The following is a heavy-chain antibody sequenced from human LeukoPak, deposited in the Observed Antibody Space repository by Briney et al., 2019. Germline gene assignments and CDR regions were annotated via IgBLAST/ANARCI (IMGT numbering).Heavy chain of an antibody. CDR2: ISGSGGSA. CDR1: GFTFSSYA. D-gene: IGHD2-2*01. Sequence: GGSLRLSRAASGFTFSSYAMSWVRQAPGKGLEWVSAISGSGGSAYYADSVKGRFTISRDNSKNTLYLQMNSLRAEDTAVYYCAKDIVVVPAAMPGVGYYYYGMDVWGQGTTVTVSS. J-gene: IGHJ6*02. CDR3: AKDIVVVPAAMPGVGYYYYGMDV. V-gene: IGHV3-23*01.